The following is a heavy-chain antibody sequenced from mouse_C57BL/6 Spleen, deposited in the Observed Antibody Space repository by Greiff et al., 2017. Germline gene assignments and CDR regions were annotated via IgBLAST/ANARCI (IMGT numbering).Heavy chain of an antibody. CDR1: GYTFTEYT. CDR3: ARHEEGRGVTTRRGAMDY. D-gene: IGHD2-2*01. Sequence: QVQLKESGAELVKPGASVKLSCKDSGYTFTEYTIHWVKQRSGQGLEWIGWFYPGSGSIKYNEKFKDKATLTADKSSSTGYMELSRLTAEDSAVYFCARHEEGRGVTTRRGAMDYWGQGTSVTVSS. V-gene: IGHV1-62-2*01. J-gene: IGHJ4*01. CDR2: FYPGSGSI.